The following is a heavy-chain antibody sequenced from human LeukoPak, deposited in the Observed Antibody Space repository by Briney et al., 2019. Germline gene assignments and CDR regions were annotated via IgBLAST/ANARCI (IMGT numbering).Heavy chain of an antibody. V-gene: IGHV4-61*02. CDR3: ARESSQKVVVLIDY. J-gene: IGHJ4*02. CDR2: IYTSGST. CDR1: GGSISSGSYY. D-gene: IGHD3-22*01. Sequence: SETLSLTCTVSGGSISSGSYYWSWIRQPAGKGLECIGRIYTSGSTNYNPSLKSRVTISVDTSKNQFSLKLSSVTAADTAVYYCARESSQKVVVLIDYWGQGTLVTVSS.